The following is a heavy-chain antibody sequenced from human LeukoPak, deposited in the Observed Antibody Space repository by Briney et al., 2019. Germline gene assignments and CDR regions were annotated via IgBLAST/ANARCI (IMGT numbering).Heavy chain of an antibody. CDR2: ISSSSSYI. J-gene: IGHJ4*02. Sequence: GGSLRLSCAASGFTFSSYSMDWVRQAPGRGLEWVSSISSSSSYIYYADSVKGRFTISRDNAKNSLYLQMNGLRAEDTAFYYCARAPAATDSEFDYWGQGTLVTVSS. CDR3: ARAPAATDSEFDY. D-gene: IGHD6-13*01. CDR1: GFTFSSYS. V-gene: IGHV3-21*01.